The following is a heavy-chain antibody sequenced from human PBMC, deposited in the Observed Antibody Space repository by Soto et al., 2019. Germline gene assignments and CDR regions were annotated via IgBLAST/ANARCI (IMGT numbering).Heavy chain of an antibody. CDR1: GFIFNNYA. V-gene: IGHV1-18*04. CDR2: ISANSGNT. Sequence: ASVKVSCKAFGFIFNNYAISWVRQAPGQGLEWMGWISANSGNTNYAQKLQGRVTMTTDTSTSTAYMELRSLRSDDTAVYYCATAGNYDSSGRDFWGQGTQVTVSS. CDR3: ATAGNYDSSGRDF. D-gene: IGHD3-22*01. J-gene: IGHJ4*02.